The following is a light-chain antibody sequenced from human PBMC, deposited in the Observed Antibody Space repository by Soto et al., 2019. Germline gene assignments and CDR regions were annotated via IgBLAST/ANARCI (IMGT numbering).Light chain of an antibody. CDR3: VSYTTSASYV. V-gene: IGLV2-14*01. CDR2: DIN. CDR1: SSDVGSYIF. J-gene: IGLJ1*01. Sequence: QSVLTQPASVSVSPGQSITISCTGTSSDVGSYIFVSWYRQHPGKAPKLMIYDINNRPSGVSNRFSGSKSGNTASLTISGLQAEDEADYYCVSYTTSASYVFGTGTKVTVL.